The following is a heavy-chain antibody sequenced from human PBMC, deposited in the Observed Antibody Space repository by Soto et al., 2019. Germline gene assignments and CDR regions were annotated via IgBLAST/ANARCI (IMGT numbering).Heavy chain of an antibody. J-gene: IGHJ3*02. D-gene: IGHD2-21*01. CDR2: ISAYNGNT. Sequence: QGQLVQSGGEVKKPGASVKVSCKASGYSFSRYGLSWVRQAPGQGLGWMGWISAYNGNTNYARKLQGRVPMTTDTSTTTAYMELTSLRSDDTAVYFCARENILFTHAAFDIRGQGTIVTVSS. CDR3: ARENILFTHAAFDI. CDR1: GYSFSRYG. V-gene: IGHV1-18*01.